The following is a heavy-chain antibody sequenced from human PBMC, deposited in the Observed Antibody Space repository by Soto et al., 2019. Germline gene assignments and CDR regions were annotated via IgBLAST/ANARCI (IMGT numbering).Heavy chain of an antibody. V-gene: IGHV3-15*01. D-gene: IGHD6-19*01. CDR1: GFTFCNAW. CDR2: IKSKTDGGTT. Sequence: WGSLRLSCXASGFTFCNAWMSCVRQAPGKGLEWVGRIKSKTDGGTTDYAAPVKGRFTISRDDSKNTLYLQMNSLKPEDTAVYYCMTLCSSCMWPWGQGTMVTVSS. CDR3: MTLCSSCMWP. J-gene: IGHJ3*01.